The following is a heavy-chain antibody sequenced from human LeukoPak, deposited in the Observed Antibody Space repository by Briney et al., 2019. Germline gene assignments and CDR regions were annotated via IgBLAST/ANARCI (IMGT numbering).Heavy chain of an antibody. D-gene: IGHD6-6*01. CDR2: IYYRGST. J-gene: IGHJ4*02. CDR1: GGSISNYY. V-gene: IGHV4-59*01. Sequence: SETLSLTCTVSGGSISNYYWSWIRQPPGKGLEWIGFIYYRGSTKYNPSLKSRVTMSVDTSKNQFSLNLSSVTAADAAVYYCAREYSTSFDSWGQGTLVTVSS. CDR3: AREYSTSFDS.